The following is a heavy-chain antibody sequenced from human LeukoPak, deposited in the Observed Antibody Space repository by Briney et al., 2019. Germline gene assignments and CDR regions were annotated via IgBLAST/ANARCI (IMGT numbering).Heavy chain of an antibody. CDR3: ARDVWVIAAAAGYYYYGMDV. CDR2: IYYSGST. J-gene: IGHJ6*02. Sequence: PSQTLSLTCTVSGGPISSGGYYWSWIRQHPGKGLEWIGYIYYSGSTYYNPSLKSRVTISVDTSKNQFSLKLSSVTAADTAVYYCARDVWVIAAAAGYYYYGMDVWGQGTTVTVSS. D-gene: IGHD6-13*01. V-gene: IGHV4-31*03. CDR1: GGPISSGGYY.